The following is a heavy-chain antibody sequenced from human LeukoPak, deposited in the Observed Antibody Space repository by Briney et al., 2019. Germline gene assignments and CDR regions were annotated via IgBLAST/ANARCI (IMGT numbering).Heavy chain of an antibody. V-gene: IGHV3-7*01. J-gene: IGHJ4*02. CDR2: IKQDGSEK. CDR3: AREDHSKYEY. CDR1: GFSFSSYW. D-gene: IGHD4-11*01. Sequence: GGSLRLSCVASGFSFSSYWMSWVRQAPGKGPEWVASIKQDGSEKFYVDSVKGRFTISKDNAKNSLYLQINSLRAEGTAVYYCAREDHSKYEYWGQGTLVTVSS.